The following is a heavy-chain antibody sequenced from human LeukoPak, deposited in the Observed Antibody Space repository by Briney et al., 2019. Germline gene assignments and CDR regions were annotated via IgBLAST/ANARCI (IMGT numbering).Heavy chain of an antibody. CDR3: ARGGKTYYYDSSGYYPFDY. V-gene: IGHV3-74*01. Sequence: GGSLRLSCAASGFTFRSYWMHWVRQAPGKGLVWVSRINSDGSSTSYADSVKGRFTISRDNAKNTLYLQTNSLRAEDTAVYYCARGGKTYYYDSSGYYPFDYWGQGTLVTVSS. CDR1: GFTFRSYW. CDR2: INSDGSST. D-gene: IGHD3-22*01. J-gene: IGHJ4*02.